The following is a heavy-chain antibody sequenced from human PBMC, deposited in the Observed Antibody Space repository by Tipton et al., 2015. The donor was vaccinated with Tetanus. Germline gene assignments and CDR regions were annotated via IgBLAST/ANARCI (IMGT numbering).Heavy chain of an antibody. Sequence: TLSLTCAVYGGSFSGYYWAWIRQTPGKGLEWIGSIYYGGNTYYNPSLKSRLTMAVDTTKTQVSLKLSSVTAADTAVYYCATGRRTVGFDYWGQGALVTVSS. CDR2: IYYGGNT. V-gene: IGHV4-34*01. CDR1: GGSFSGYY. D-gene: IGHD4-23*01. CDR3: ATGRRTVGFDY. J-gene: IGHJ4*02.